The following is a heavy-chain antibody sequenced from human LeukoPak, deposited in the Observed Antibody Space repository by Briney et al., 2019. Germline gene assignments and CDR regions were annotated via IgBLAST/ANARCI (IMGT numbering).Heavy chain of an antibody. Sequence: SETLSLTCDVSGGSISSASFHWGWLRQPPGKELEWIGSVYYSGKTFYHPSLESRVTVSVDTSKNQFSLELNSVTAADTAVYYCARHYSSSWYFSYWGQGALVSVSS. CDR3: ARHYSSSWYFSY. D-gene: IGHD6-13*01. J-gene: IGHJ4*02. CDR2: VYYSGKT. CDR1: GGSISSASFH. V-gene: IGHV4-39*01.